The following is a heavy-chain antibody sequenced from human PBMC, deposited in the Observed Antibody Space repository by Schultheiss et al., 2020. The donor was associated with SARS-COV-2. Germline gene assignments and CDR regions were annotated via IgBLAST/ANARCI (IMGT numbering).Heavy chain of an antibody. J-gene: IGHJ4*02. V-gene: IGHV3-7*03. D-gene: IGHD4-17*01. CDR3: ARGPPYGDYVVDY. CDR2: IKQDGSEK. CDR1: GFTFSSYW. Sequence: GGSLRLSCAASGFTFSSYWMSWVRQAPGKGLEWVANIKQDGSEKYYVDSVKGRFTISRDNAKNSLYLQMNSLRAEDTAVYYCARGPPYGDYVVDYWGQGTLVTVSS.